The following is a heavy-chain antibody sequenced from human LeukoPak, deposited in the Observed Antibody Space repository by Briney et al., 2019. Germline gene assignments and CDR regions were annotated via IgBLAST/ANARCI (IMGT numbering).Heavy chain of an antibody. D-gene: IGHD3-10*01. Sequence: SQTLSLTCTVSGGSISSGGYYWRWIRQHPGKGLEWIGYIYYSGSTYYNPSLKSRVTISVDTSKNQFSLKLSSVTAADTAVYYCARESAGSGVDYWGQGTLVTVSS. CDR2: IYYSGST. CDR1: GGSISSGGYY. V-gene: IGHV4-31*03. CDR3: ARESAGSGVDY. J-gene: IGHJ4*02.